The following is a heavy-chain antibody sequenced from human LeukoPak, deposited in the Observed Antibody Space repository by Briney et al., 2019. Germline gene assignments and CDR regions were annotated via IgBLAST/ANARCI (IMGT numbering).Heavy chain of an antibody. Sequence: ASVKVSCKASGYTFTGYYMHWVRQAPGQGLEWMGWINPNSGGTNYAQKLQGRVTMTTDTSTSTAYMELRSLRSDDTAVYYCAREAYSYGFSDYYMDVWGKGTTVTVSS. CDR2: INPNSGGT. CDR1: GYTFTGYY. D-gene: IGHD5-18*01. V-gene: IGHV1-2*02. J-gene: IGHJ6*03. CDR3: AREAYSYGFSDYYMDV.